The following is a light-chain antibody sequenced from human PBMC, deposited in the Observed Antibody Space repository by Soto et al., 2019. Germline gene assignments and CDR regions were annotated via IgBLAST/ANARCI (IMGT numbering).Light chain of an antibody. CDR2: GAS. V-gene: IGKV3-15*01. Sequence: EIVMTQSPATLCVSRGDRANLYFRSSQSGRRNFALYQQKPGQAPRRIIYGASTRATGIPARFSGSGSRTELTLTISNLHPEYFAVYYCQQYNPWPPITFGQGTRL. J-gene: IGKJ5*01. CDR3: QQYNPWPPIT. CDR1: QSGRRN.